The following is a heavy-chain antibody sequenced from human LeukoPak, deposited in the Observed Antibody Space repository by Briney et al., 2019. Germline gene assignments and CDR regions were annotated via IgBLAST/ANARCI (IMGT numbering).Heavy chain of an antibody. CDR2: FNPSDGRA. CDR1: GYTFTSYY. Sequence: ASVKVSCKASGYTFTSYYLHWVRQAPGQGLEWMGIFNPSDGRATYTQKFQGRVTMTRDTSTSTVYMDLSSLRSDDTAVYYCARQAVTTGWNFDYWGQGTLVAVSS. J-gene: IGHJ4*02. V-gene: IGHV1-46*01. CDR3: ARQAVTTGWNFDY. D-gene: IGHD4-17*01.